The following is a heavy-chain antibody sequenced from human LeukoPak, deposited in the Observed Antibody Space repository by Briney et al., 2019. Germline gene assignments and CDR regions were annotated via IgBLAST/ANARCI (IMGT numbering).Heavy chain of an antibody. V-gene: IGHV3-23*01. Sequence: GGSLRLSCTASGFAFSSYAMTWVRQAPGKGLEWVSGISGSGGSTYYADSVKGRFTISRDNSKNTLFLQMNSLRAEDTAVYYCASDRDSSTWSYYWGQGTLVTVSS. J-gene: IGHJ4*02. D-gene: IGHD6-13*01. CDR2: ISGSGGST. CDR3: ASDRDSSTWSYY. CDR1: GFAFSSYA.